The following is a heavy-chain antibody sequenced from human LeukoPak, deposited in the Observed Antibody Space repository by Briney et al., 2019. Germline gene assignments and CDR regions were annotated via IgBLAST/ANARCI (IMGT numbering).Heavy chain of an antibody. Sequence: GGSLRLSCAASGFTFSNYWMSWVRQAPGKGLERVASIKQDGNEKYYVDSVKGRFTISRDNAQNSPFLHMNSLTAGDTAVYFCARIGGSSGAFYFDYWGQGTLVTVSS. CDR3: ARIGGSSGAFYFDY. CDR1: GFTFSNYW. V-gene: IGHV3-7*03. D-gene: IGHD1-26*01. CDR2: IKQDGNEK. J-gene: IGHJ4*02.